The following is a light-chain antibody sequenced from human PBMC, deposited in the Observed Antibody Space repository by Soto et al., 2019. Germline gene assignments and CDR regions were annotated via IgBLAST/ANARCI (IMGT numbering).Light chain of an antibody. CDR2: GAS. CDR1: QSVSSNY. V-gene: IGKV3-20*01. CDR3: QQYGSSPLT. Sequence: EIVLTQSPGTLSLSPGERATLSCRASQSVSSNYLAWYQQKPGQAPRPLVYGASSRATGIPDRFRGSGSGTEFTLTISRLEPEDFAVYYCQQYGSSPLTFGGGTKVEIK. J-gene: IGKJ4*01.